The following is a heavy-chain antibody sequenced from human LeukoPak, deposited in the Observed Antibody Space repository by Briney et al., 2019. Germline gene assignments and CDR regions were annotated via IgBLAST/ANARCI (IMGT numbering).Heavy chain of an antibody. Sequence: SQTLSLTCALSGDSVSSNSAAWNWISPSPSRGLEWLGRTYYRSKWYTDYAGSVKSRITINSDTSKNQFSLQLTSVSREDTAVYYFAGGGGSFDYWSQGTLVTVSS. CDR1: GDSVSSNSAA. CDR2: TYYRSKWYT. V-gene: IGHV6-1*01. J-gene: IGHJ4*02. D-gene: IGHD3-16*01. CDR3: AGGGGSFDY.